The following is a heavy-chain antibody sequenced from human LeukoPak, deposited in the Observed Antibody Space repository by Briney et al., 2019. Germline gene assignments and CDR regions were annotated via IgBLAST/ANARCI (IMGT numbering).Heavy chain of an antibody. J-gene: IGHJ4*02. CDR3: ARVRAGGSSSRGYFDY. CDR2: ITSRSDYI. D-gene: IGHD1-26*01. Sequence: GGSLRLSCAASGFIFSTYSMICVRQAPGEGLEWVSSITSRSDYIYYADSVKGRFTISRDNAKNSLYLQMDSLRAEDTAVYYCARVRAGGSSSRGYFDYWGQGTLVTVSS. V-gene: IGHV3-21*01. CDR1: GFIFSTYS.